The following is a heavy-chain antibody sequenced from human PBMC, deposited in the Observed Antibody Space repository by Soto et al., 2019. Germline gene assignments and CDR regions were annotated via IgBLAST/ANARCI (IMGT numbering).Heavy chain of an antibody. J-gene: IGHJ4*02. D-gene: IGHD4-17*01. CDR2: IYHSGST. V-gene: IGHV4-30-2*01. Sequence: QLQLQESGSGLVKPSQTLSLTCAVSGGSISSGGYSWSWIRQPPGKGLEWIGYIYHSGSTYYNPSRKSRVTISVDRSTTHFSLKLSAVAAAATAVYSCASGLVTTLHYWGQGTLVTVSS. CDR1: GGSISSGGYS. CDR3: ASGLVTTLHY.